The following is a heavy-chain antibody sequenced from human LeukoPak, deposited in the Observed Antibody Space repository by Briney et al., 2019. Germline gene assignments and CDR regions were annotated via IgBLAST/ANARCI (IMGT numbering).Heavy chain of an antibody. CDR3: AKGPGYGSYQLYYFDY. CDR1: GYTFTTLD. CDR2: INPKSGNT. Sequence: GASVKVSCKASGYTFTTLDINWVRQATGQGLEWMGWINPKSGNTGHAQKFQGRVAITRNTSISTAYMELSSLRSEDTAVYYCAKGPGYGSYQLYYFDYWGQGTLVTVSS. V-gene: IGHV1-8*03. D-gene: IGHD1-26*01. J-gene: IGHJ4*02.